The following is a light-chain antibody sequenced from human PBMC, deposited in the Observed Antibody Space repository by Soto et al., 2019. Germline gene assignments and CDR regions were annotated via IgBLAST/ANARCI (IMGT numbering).Light chain of an antibody. CDR3: SSYTSSSTRGV. Sequence: QSALTQPASVSGSPGQSITISCTGTSSDVGGYNYVSWYQQHPGKAPKLMIYDVSNRPSGVSNRFSGSKSGNTASLTISGLQAKDEADYYCSSYTSSSTRGVFGGGTKLTVL. V-gene: IGLV2-14*01. CDR2: DVS. CDR1: SSDVGGYNY. J-gene: IGLJ3*02.